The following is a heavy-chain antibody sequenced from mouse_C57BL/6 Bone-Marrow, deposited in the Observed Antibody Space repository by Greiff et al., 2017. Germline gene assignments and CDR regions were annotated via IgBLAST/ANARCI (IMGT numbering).Heavy chain of an antibody. CDR2: INPGSGGT. CDR3: ARSAYYSRGAWFGD. Sequence: VQLQQSGAELVRPGTSVKVSCKASGYAFTNYLIEWVKQRPGQGLEWIGVINPGSGGTNYNEKFQGKATLTADKSSSTAYMQLSSLTSEDSAVYFGARSAYYSRGAWFGDWGQGALVTVAA. D-gene: IGHD2-5*01. V-gene: IGHV1-54*01. CDR1: GYAFTNYL. J-gene: IGHJ3*01.